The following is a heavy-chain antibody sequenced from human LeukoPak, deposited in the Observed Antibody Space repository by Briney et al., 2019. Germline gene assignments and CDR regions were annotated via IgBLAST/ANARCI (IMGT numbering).Heavy chain of an antibody. CDR1: GSMYNYY. D-gene: IGHD6-19*01. J-gene: IGHJ5*02. Sequence: SETLSLTCTVSGSMYNYYWSWFRQPPGRGLEWFGYIYYSGSTNYNPSLKSRVTISVDTSKNQFSLKLSSVTAADTAVYYCARDLDSSGWSPFDPWGQGTLVTVSS. V-gene: IGHV4-59*01. CDR3: ARDLDSSGWSPFDP. CDR2: IYYSGST.